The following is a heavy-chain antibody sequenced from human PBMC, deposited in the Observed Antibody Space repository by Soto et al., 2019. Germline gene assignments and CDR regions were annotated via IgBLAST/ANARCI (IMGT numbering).Heavy chain of an antibody. V-gene: IGHV4-34*01. D-gene: IGHD4-17*01. CDR2: INHSGST. J-gene: IGHJ4*02. Sequence: SETLSLTCAVYGGSFSGYYWSWIRQPPGKGLEWIGEINHSGSTNYNPSLKSRVTISVDTSKNQFSLKLSSVTAADTAVYYCARGNRPTVTRWYYFDYWGQGTLVTVSS. CDR1: GGSFSGYY. CDR3: ARGNRPTVTRWYYFDY.